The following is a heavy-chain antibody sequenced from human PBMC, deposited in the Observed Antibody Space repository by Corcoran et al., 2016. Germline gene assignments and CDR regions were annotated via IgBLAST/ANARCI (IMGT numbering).Heavy chain of an antibody. D-gene: IGHD3-10*01. CDR2: MNPENGDT. CDR3: VRDSGRPGTHWYFDL. J-gene: IGHJ2*01. Sequence: QVQLVQSGAEVKDPGASMKVSCRAAGYIFTSIYLHWVRQAPGQGPEWLGWMNPENGDTKYAQKFQGRVNMTRDTSISTAYLDLTRLTSDDAAVYYCVRDSGRPGTHWYFDLWGRGTLVTVSS. CDR1: GYIFTSIY. V-gene: IGHV1-2*02.